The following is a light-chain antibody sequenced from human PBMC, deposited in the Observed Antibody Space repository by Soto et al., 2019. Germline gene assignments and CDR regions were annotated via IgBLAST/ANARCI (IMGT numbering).Light chain of an antibody. CDR3: LLSYNGPYV. Sequence: QAVVTQEPSLTVSPGGTVTFTCGSSTGAVTNGHYPYWFQQKPGQAPRTLSYDTTNRHSWTPARFSGSLLGGKAALTLSGAQPEDEAEYYCLLSYNGPYVFGTGTKVTVL. CDR1: TGAVTNGHY. CDR2: DTT. V-gene: IGLV7-46*01. J-gene: IGLJ1*01.